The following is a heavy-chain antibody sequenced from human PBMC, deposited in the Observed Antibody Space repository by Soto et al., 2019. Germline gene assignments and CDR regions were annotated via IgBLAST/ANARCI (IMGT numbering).Heavy chain of an antibody. V-gene: IGHV3-23*01. CDR1: GFTFSNYA. Sequence: GGSLRLSCAASGFTFSNYAMGWVRQAPGEGLEWVSAISGSGTTTYTADSVKGRFTISRDNSENTLYLHTNSLRAEDTAIYYCTKFFVETGDSSGWPWSFRYWGLGTLVTVSS. D-gene: IGHD6-25*01. J-gene: IGHJ4*02. CDR3: TKFFVETGDSSGWPWSFRY. CDR2: ISGSGTTT.